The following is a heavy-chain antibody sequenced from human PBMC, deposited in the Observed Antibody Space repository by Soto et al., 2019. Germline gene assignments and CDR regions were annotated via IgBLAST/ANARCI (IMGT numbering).Heavy chain of an antibody. V-gene: IGHV1-69*13. CDR2: IIPIFGTA. CDR3: AKRNYYDSSGYYFLWYFDL. CDR1: GGTFSSYA. D-gene: IGHD3-22*01. J-gene: IGHJ2*01. Sequence: ASVKVSCKASGGTFSSYAISWVRQAPGQGLEWMGGIIPIFGTANYAQKFQGRVTITADESTSTAYMELSSLRSEDTAVYYCAKRNYYDSSGYYFLWYFDLWGRGTLVTVS.